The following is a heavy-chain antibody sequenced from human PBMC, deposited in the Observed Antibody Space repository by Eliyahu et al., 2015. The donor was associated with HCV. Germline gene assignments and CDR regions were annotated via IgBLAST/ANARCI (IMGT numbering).Heavy chain of an antibody. CDR3: ATVSSLRFLEWFQYYYYYYMDV. CDR1: GFTFSSYS. CDR2: ISSSSSYI. J-gene: IGHJ6*03. D-gene: IGHD3-3*01. Sequence: EVQLVESGGGLVKPGGSLRLSCAASGFTFSSYSMNWVRQAPGKGLEWVSSISSSSSYIYYADSVKGRFTISRDNAKNSLYLQMNSLRAEDTAVYYCATVSSLRFLEWFQYYYYYYMDVWGKGTTVTVSS. V-gene: IGHV3-21*01.